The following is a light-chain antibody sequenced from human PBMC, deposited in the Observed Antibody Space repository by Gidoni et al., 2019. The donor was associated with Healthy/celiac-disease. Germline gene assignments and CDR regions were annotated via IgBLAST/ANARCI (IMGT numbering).Light chain of an antibody. V-gene: IGKV2-28*01. CDR1: QCLLPSNGYNY. J-gene: IGKJ4*01. Sequence: DIGMTPSPLSVSVTPGEPTSFSCRSSQCLLPSNGYNYLDWYLQKPGQSPQLLIYLGSNRASGVPDRFSGSGSGTDFTLKISRVEAEDVGVYYCMQALRTALTFXGXTKVEIK. CDR3: MQALRTALT. CDR2: LGS.